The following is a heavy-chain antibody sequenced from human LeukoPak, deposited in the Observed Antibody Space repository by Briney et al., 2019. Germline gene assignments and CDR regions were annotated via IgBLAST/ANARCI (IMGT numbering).Heavy chain of an antibody. Sequence: ASVKVSCKASGYTFTGYYMHWMRQAPGQGLEWMGWINPNSGGTNYAQKFQGWVTMTRDTSISTAYMELSRLRSDDTAVYYCARGHPECGYALNAFDIWGQGTMVTVSS. CDR3: ARGHPECGYALNAFDI. V-gene: IGHV1-2*04. CDR2: INPNSGGT. J-gene: IGHJ3*02. D-gene: IGHD5-12*01. CDR1: GYTFTGYY.